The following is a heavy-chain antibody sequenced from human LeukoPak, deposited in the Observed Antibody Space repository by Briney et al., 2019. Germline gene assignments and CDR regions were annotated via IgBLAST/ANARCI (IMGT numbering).Heavy chain of an antibody. CDR3: ARAPPSIVVVPAAIRRLNWFDP. J-gene: IGHJ5*02. CDR1: GGSFSGYY. V-gene: IGHV4-34*01. D-gene: IGHD2-2*02. CDR2: INHSGST. Sequence: PSETLSLTCAVYGGSFSGYYWSWIRQPPGKGLEWIGEINHSGSTNYNPSLKSRVTISVDTSKNQFSLKLSSVTAADTAVYYCARAPPSIVVVPAAIRRLNWFDPWGQGTLVTVPS.